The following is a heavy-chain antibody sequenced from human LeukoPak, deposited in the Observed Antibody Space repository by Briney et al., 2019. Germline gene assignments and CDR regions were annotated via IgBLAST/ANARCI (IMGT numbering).Heavy chain of an antibody. V-gene: IGHV4-34*01. Sequence: SETLSLTCAVYGGSFSGYYWSWIRQPPGKGLEWIGEINHSGSTNYNPSLKSRVTISVDTSKNQFSLKLSSATAADTAVYYCARGSSGVVSYYYGMDVWGQGTTVTVSS. D-gene: IGHD3-3*01. CDR1: GGSFSGYY. CDR2: INHSGST. J-gene: IGHJ6*02. CDR3: ARGSSGVVSYYYGMDV.